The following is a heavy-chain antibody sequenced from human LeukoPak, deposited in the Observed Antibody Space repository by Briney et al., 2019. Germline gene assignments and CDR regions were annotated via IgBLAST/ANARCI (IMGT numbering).Heavy chain of an antibody. D-gene: IGHD2-15*01. Sequence: PGGSLRLSCAASGFTFSSYGMHWVRQAPGKGLEWILFIRYDGSNKYYADSVKGRFTISRDNAKNSLYLQMNSLRAEDTAVYYCARGVGYCSGGSCEGWFDPWGQGTLVTVSS. CDR1: GFTFSSYG. V-gene: IGHV3-30*02. CDR2: IRYDGSNK. J-gene: IGHJ5*02. CDR3: ARGVGYCSGGSCEGWFDP.